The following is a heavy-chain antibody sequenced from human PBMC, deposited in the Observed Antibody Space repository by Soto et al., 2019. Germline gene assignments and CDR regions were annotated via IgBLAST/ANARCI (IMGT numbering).Heavy chain of an antibody. CDR3: ARRWGRSFDY. Sequence: QVQLQESGPGLVKPSETLSLTCTVSGGSISSYYWSWIRQPPGKGLEWIGYIYYSGNTNYNPSLKSGVTISVDTSKNQFSLKLSAVTAADTAVYYCARRWGRSFDYWGQGTLVTVSS. CDR1: GGSISSYY. V-gene: IGHV4-59*08. CDR2: IYYSGNT. D-gene: IGHD2-15*01. J-gene: IGHJ4*02.